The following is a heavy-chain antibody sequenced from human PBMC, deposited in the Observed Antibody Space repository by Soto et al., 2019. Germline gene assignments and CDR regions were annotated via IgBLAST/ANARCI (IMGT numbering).Heavy chain of an antibody. V-gene: IGHV3-21*01. CDR2: ISSSSSYI. Sequence: EVQLVESGGGLVKPGGSLRLSCAASGFTFSSYSMNWVRQAPGKGLEWVSSISSSSSYIYYADSVKGRFTISRDNAKNSLYLQMNSLRAEDTAVYYCARDDYVWGSYRPRTPFAYWGQGTLVTVSS. D-gene: IGHD3-16*02. CDR3: ARDDYVWGSYRPRTPFAY. J-gene: IGHJ4*02. CDR1: GFTFSSYS.